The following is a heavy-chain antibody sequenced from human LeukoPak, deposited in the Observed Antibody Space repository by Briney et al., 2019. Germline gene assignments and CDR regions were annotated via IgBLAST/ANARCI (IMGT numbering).Heavy chain of an antibody. CDR2: INHSGST. CDR3: ARSAHYYYDSASFGVAFDV. D-gene: IGHD3-22*01. Sequence: SETLSLTCGVYGGSFGDNYWSCIRQPPGKGLEWIGEINHSGSTNYNPSLKSRVTLSVDTSKNQFSLNLRSVTAADTAMYYCARSAHYYYDSASFGVAFDVWGQWTMVTVS. CDR1: GGSFGDNY. V-gene: IGHV4-34*01. J-gene: IGHJ3*01.